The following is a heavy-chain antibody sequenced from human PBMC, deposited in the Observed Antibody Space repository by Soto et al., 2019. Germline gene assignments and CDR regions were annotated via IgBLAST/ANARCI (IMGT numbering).Heavy chain of an antibody. Sequence: SETLSLTCTVSGGSISSSSYYWGWIRQPPGKGLEWIGSIYYSGSTYYNPSLKSRVTISVDTSKNQFSLKLSSVTAADTAVYYCARTSVYGDFDYWGQGTLVTVSS. J-gene: IGHJ4*02. CDR1: GGSISSSSYY. CDR2: IYYSGST. CDR3: ARTSVYGDFDY. V-gene: IGHV4-39*01. D-gene: IGHD2-2*01.